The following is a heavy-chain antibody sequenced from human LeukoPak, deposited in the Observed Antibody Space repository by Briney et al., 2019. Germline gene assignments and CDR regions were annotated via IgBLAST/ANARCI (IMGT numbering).Heavy chain of an antibody. Sequence: SETLSLTCTVSGGSISSSSYYWGWIRQPPGKGLEWIGSIYYSGSTYYNPSLKSRVTISVDTFKNQFSLKLSSVTAADTAVYYCARGYGFGYTVTTYYYYGMDVWGQGTTVTVSS. V-gene: IGHV4-39*01. CDR2: IYYSGST. CDR1: GGSISSSSYY. D-gene: IGHD4-17*01. CDR3: ARGYGFGYTVTTYYYYGMDV. J-gene: IGHJ6*02.